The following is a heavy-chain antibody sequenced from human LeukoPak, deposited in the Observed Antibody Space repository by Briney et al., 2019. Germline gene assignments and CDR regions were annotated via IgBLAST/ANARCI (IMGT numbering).Heavy chain of an antibody. V-gene: IGHV4-59*11. D-gene: IGHD2-2*01. Sequence: PSETLSLTCTVSGGSISSHYWSWIRQPPGKGLEWIGYIYYSGSTNYNPSLKSRVTISVDTSKNQSSLKLSSVTAADTAVYYCASSSTSERGYYYYYMDVWGKGTTVTVSS. J-gene: IGHJ6*03. CDR2: IYYSGST. CDR1: GGSISSHY. CDR3: ASSSTSERGYYYYYMDV.